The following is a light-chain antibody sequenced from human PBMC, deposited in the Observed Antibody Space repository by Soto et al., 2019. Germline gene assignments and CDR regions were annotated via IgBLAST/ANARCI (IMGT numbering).Light chain of an antibody. CDR3: CSLTTSHTYV. CDR2: HVT. CDR1: SSDVGGFIF. Sequence: QSVLTQPASVSGSPGQSITISCTGTSSDVGGFIFVSWYQQHPGRAPKLMIYHVTYRPSGVSNRYSGSKSGNSASLTISGLQADDEADYYCCSLTTSHTYVFGSGTKLTVL. J-gene: IGLJ1*01. V-gene: IGLV2-14*01.